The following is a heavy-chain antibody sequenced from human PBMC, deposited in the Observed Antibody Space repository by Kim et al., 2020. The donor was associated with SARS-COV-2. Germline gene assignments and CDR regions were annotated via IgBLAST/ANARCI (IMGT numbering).Heavy chain of an antibody. CDR2: ISSSSSYI. CDR3: ARTVLINYDFWSGYYNDPGY. V-gene: IGHV3-21*01. J-gene: IGHJ4*02. CDR1: GFTFSSYS. Sequence: GGSLRHSCAASGFTFSSYSMNWVRQAPGKGLEWVSSISSSSSYIYYADSVKGRFTISRDNAKNSLYLQMNSLRAEDTAVYYCARTVLINYDFWSGYYNDPGYWGQGTLVTVSS. D-gene: IGHD3-3*01.